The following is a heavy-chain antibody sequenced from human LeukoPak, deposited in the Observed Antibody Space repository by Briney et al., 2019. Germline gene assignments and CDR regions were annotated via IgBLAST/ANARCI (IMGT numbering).Heavy chain of an antibody. Sequence: GASVKVSCKTSGYTFSNHGISLVRQAPGQGLEWMGWISGYNGNTNYVKKFRGRVTMTTDTSTSTAYMELRSLSSDDTALYYCARDLSLGRHDDGEPFHYWGQGTLVTVSS. CDR2: ISGYNGNT. V-gene: IGHV1-18*01. CDR1: GYTFSNHG. J-gene: IGHJ4*02. D-gene: IGHD4-17*01. CDR3: ARDLSLGRHDDGEPFHY.